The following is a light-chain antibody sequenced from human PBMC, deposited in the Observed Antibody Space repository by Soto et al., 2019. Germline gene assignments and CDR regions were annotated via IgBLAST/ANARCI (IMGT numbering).Light chain of an antibody. Sequence: DIQMTQSPSTLSASVGDRVTITCRPSQNISTWLAWYQQKSGKAPKLLIYDVSNLESGVPSRFSGSGSGTEFSLTIRRLQPDDFATYYCQQYDSYRTFGQGTTVEVK. CDR2: DVS. V-gene: IGKV1-5*01. J-gene: IGKJ1*01. CDR1: QNISTW. CDR3: QQYDSYRT.